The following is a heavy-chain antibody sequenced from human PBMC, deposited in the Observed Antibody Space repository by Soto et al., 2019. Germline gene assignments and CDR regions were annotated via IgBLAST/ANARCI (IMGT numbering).Heavy chain of an antibody. V-gene: IGHV3-15*07. CDR2: IKSKTDGGTT. CDR1: GFTFSNAW. D-gene: IGHD3-22*01. J-gene: IGHJ4*02. Sequence: RGSLRLSCAASGFTFSNAWMNWVRQAPGKGLEWVGRIKSKTDGGTTDYAAPVKGRFTISRDDSKNTLYLQMNSLKTEDTAVYYCTTDRLRTYYYASSGLEGWGQGTLVTVSS. CDR3: TTDRLRTYYYASSGLEG.